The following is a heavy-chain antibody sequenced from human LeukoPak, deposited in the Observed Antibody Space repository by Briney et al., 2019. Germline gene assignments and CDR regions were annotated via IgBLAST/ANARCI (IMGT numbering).Heavy chain of an antibody. CDR1: GYTFTSYG. CDR3: AGGISTRHFYYGMDV. V-gene: IGHV1-18*01. J-gene: IGHJ6*02. CDR2: ISGYNGNT. Sequence: ASVKVSCKASGYTFTSYGISWVRQAPGQGLEWMGWISGYNGNTNYAQKLQGRVTMTRDTSISTAYMELSRLRSDDTAVYYCAGGISTRHFYYGMDVWGQGTTVTVSS.